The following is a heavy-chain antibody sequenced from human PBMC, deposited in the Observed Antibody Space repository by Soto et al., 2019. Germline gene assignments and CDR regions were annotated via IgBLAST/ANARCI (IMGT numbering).Heavy chain of an antibody. D-gene: IGHD3-16*01. V-gene: IGHV4-39*07. CDR1: GGSVSNSNYY. CDR2: VYYRGRS. Sequence: PSETLSLTCTVSGGSVSNSNYYWGWIRQSPGKGLEWIGSVYYRGRSYSKSSVKSRITISKDTSKNQFSLKLSSVTAADTAVYYCARGARLGEFQIWGQGTLVTVSS. J-gene: IGHJ4*02. CDR3: ARGARLGEFQI.